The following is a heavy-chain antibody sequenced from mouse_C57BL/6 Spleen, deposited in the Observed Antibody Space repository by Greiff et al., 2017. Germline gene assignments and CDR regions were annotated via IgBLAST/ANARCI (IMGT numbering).Heavy chain of an antibody. D-gene: IGHD1-1*01. V-gene: IGHV1-42*01. Sequence: EVQLQQSGPELVKPGASVKISCKASGYSFTGYYMNWVKQSPEKSLEWIGEINPSTGGTTYNQKFKAKATLTVDKSSSTAYMQLKSLTSEDSAVYYCANSYGSSFYFDYWGQGTTLTVSS. CDR1: GYSFTGYY. CDR3: ANSYGSSFYFDY. J-gene: IGHJ2*01. CDR2: INPSTGGT.